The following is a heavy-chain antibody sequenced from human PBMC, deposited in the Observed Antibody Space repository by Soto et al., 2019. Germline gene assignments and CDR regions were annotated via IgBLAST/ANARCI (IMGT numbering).Heavy chain of an antibody. Sequence: PGGSLRLSCAASGFAFSSYAMSWVRQAPGKGLEWVSAISGSGGSTYYADSMKGRFTISRDNSKNTLYLQMNSLRAEDTAVYYCAKDAARSIFTADWFDPWGQGTLVTVSS. CDR1: GFAFSSYA. V-gene: IGHV3-23*01. CDR2: ISGSGGST. J-gene: IGHJ5*02. D-gene: IGHD6-6*01. CDR3: AKDAARSIFTADWFDP.